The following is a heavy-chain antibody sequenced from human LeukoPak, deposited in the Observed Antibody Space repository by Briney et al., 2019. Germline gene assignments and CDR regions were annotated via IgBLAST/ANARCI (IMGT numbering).Heavy chain of an antibody. V-gene: IGHV1-2*04. CDR1: EYTFTGYY. Sequence: ASVKVSCKASEYTFTGYYMHWVRQAPGQGLEWMGWINPNSGGTNYAQKFQGWVTMTRDTSISTAYMELSRLRSDDTAVYYCARGTRIAAAGPPRRSESPEYFQHWGQGTLVTVSS. J-gene: IGHJ1*01. CDR2: INPNSGGT. CDR3: ARGTRIAAAGPPRRSESPEYFQH. D-gene: IGHD6-13*01.